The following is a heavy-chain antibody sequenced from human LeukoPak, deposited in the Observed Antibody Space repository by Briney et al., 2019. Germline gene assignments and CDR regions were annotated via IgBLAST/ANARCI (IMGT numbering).Heavy chain of an antibody. D-gene: IGHD3-10*01. CDR3: AKGDGSGSYFYYFDY. CDR2: ISGSGGST. V-gene: IGHV3-23*01. J-gene: IGHJ4*02. CDR1: GFTFSSYA. Sequence: GGSLRLSCAASGFTFSSYAMSWVRQAPGKGLEWVSAISGSGGSTYYADSVKGRFTISRDNSKNTLYLQMNSLRAEDTAVCYCAKGDGSGSYFYYFDYWGQGTLVTVSS.